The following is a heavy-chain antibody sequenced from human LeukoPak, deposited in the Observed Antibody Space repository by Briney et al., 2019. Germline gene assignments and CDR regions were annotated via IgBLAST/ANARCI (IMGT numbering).Heavy chain of an antibody. D-gene: IGHD3-10*01. CDR1: GYTFTSYY. Sequence: ASVKVSCKASGYTFTSYYMHWVRQAPGQGLEWMGIINPSGGSTSYAQKFQGRVTMTRDTSTSTVYMELSSLRSEDTAVYYCARAGVGHYYGSGSSSPYYYFDYWGQGTLVTVSS. CDR2: INPSGGST. J-gene: IGHJ4*02. CDR3: ARAGVGHYYGSGSSSPYYYFDY. V-gene: IGHV1-46*01.